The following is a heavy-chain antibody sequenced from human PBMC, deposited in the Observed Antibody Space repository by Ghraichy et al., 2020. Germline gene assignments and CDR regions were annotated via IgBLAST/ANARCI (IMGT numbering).Heavy chain of an antibody. Sequence: SQTLSLTCAISGDSVSSNSAAWNWIRQSPSRGLEWLGRTYYRSKWYNDYAVSVKSRITINPDTSKNQFSLQLNSVTPEDTAVYYCARDFWFGELAGGILGYYFDYWGQGTLVTVSS. CDR2: TYYRSKWYN. CDR3: ARDFWFGELAGGILGYYFDY. V-gene: IGHV6-1*01. CDR1: GDSVSSNSAA. J-gene: IGHJ4*02. D-gene: IGHD3-10*01.